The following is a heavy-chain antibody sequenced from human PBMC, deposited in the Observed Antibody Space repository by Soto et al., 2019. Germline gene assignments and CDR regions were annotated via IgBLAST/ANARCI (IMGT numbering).Heavy chain of an antibody. J-gene: IGHJ3*01. Sequence: GGSLRLFCATSGFTFSSYWMIWVRQAPGKGLEWVANINEDGSVKNYMDSVKGRFTVSRDNARNSFFLQMNSLRGEDTAVYYCARDPDIVVSSTNYDAFDLWGQGTMVTVSS. V-gene: IGHV3-7*01. CDR3: ARDPDIVVSSTNYDAFDL. D-gene: IGHD2-2*01. CDR1: GFTFSSYW. CDR2: INEDGSVK.